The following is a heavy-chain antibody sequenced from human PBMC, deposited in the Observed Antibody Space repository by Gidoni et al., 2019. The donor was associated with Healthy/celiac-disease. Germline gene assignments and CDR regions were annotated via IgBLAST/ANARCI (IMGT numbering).Heavy chain of an antibody. CDR2: IKQDGSEK. J-gene: IGHJ5*02. Sequence: EVQLVESGGGLVQPGGSLRLSCAASGFTFSSYWMSWVRQAPGKGLAWVANIKQDGSEKYYVDSVKGRFTISRDNAKNSLYLQMNSLRAEDTAVYYCARENPNGWFDPWGQGTLVTVSS. D-gene: IGHD2-8*01. V-gene: IGHV3-7*03. CDR1: GFTFSSYW. CDR3: ARENPNGWFDP.